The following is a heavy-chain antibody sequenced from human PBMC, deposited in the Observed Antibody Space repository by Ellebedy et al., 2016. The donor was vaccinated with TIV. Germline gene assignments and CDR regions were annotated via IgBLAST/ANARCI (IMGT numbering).Heavy chain of an antibody. CDR3: ARDRSYSPTY. Sequence: GGSLRLSXAASGFPFSNYAMNWVRQTPGKELEWVAFISYDGNNKYYADSMKGRFTLSRDNSKNTLFLEMSSLRTEDTAVYYCARDRSYSPTYWGQGTLVTVSS. D-gene: IGHD1-26*01. CDR1: GFPFSNYA. CDR2: ISYDGNNK. V-gene: IGHV3-30*04. J-gene: IGHJ4*02.